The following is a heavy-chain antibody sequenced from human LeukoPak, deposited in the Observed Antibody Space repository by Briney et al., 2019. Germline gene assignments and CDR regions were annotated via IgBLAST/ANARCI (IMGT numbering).Heavy chain of an antibody. D-gene: IGHD1-26*01. V-gene: IGHV3-53*01. Sequence: GGSLRLSCAVSGFTVSSNYMNWVRQAPGKGLEWVSVIYSGGTTYYADSEKGRFTISRDNSKNTLYLQMNSLRAEDTAVYYCASQWELRYWGQGTLVTVSS. CDR1: GFTVSSNY. J-gene: IGHJ4*02. CDR3: ASQWELRY. CDR2: IYSGGTT.